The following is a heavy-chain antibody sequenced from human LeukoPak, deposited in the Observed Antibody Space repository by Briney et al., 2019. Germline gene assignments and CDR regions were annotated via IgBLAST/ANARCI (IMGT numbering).Heavy chain of an antibody. CDR3: ARATVWGSYDVDY. D-gene: IGHD3-16*01. CDR1: GGSISSYY. V-gene: IGHV4-59*01. CDR2: IYYSGST. Sequence: PSETLSLTCTVSGGSISSYYWSWIRQPPGKGLEWIGYIYYSGSTNYNPSLKSRVTISVDTSKNQFSLKLSSVTAADTAVYYCARATVWGSYDVDYWGQGTLVTVSS. J-gene: IGHJ4*02.